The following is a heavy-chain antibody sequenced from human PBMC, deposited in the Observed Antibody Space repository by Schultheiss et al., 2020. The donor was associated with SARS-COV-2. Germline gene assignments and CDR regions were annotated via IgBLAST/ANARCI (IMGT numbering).Heavy chain of an antibody. Sequence: GGSLRLSCAASGFTFSSYAMHWVRQAPGKGLEWVAVISYDGSNKYYADSVKGRFTISRDNSKNTLYLQMNSLRAEDTAVYYCARDPSNGSGGYYYGMDVWGQGTTVTVSS. D-gene: IGHD3-10*01. V-gene: IGHV3-30*04. J-gene: IGHJ6*02. CDR1: GFTFSSYA. CDR2: ISYDGSNK. CDR3: ARDPSNGSGGYYYGMDV.